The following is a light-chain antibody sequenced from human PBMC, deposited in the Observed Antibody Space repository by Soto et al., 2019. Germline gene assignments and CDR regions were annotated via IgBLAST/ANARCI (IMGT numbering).Light chain of an antibody. CDR2: DVS. CDR1: QHINAW. J-gene: IGKJ1*01. Sequence: DIQMTQAPSTLSASVGDRVTITCRASQHINAWLAWYQQKPGKAPKLLIYDVSTLHSGVPSRFSGSASGTEFTLTISNLESDDFATYYCQQYHRYSTFGQGTRVDIK. CDR3: QQYHRYST. V-gene: IGKV1-5*01.